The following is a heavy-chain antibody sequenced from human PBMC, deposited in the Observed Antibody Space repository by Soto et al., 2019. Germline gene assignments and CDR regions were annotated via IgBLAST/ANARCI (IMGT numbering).Heavy chain of an antibody. Sequence: SVKVSCKASGGTFSSYTISWVRQAPGQGLEWMGRIIPILGIANYAQKFQGRVTITADKSTSTAYMELSSLRSEDTAVYYCARGDSSGYYSHAYWGKGTLVTVSS. CDR2: IIPILGIA. CDR1: GGTFSSYT. V-gene: IGHV1-69*02. D-gene: IGHD6-25*01. J-gene: IGHJ4*02. CDR3: ARGDSSGYYSHAY.